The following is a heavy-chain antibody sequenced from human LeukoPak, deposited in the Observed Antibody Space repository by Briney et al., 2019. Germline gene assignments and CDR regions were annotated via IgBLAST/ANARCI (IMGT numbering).Heavy chain of an antibody. CDR1: GYTFTGYY. D-gene: IGHD5-24*01. CDR3: ARGGWLQLDAFDI. CDR2: ISAYNGNT. J-gene: IGHJ3*02. Sequence: GASVKVSCKASGYTFTGYYMHWVRQAPGQGLEWMGWISAYNGNTNYAQKLQGRVTMTTDTSTSTAYMELRSLRSDDTAVYYCARGGWLQLDAFDIWGQGTMVTVSS. V-gene: IGHV1-18*04.